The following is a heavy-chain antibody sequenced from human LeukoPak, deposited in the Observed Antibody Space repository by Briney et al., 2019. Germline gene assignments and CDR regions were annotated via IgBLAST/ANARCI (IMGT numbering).Heavy chain of an antibody. CDR3: AKAASSSWPSYYYGMDV. Sequence: GGSLRLSCVASGFTFSNYAMSWVRQTPGKGLEWVSTLSGGSSVTNYADSVKGRFTISRDNSKNTVYLQMSSLRVDDTAVYYCAKAASSSWPSYYYGMDVWGQGTTVTVSS. D-gene: IGHD6-13*01. V-gene: IGHV3-23*01. J-gene: IGHJ6*02. CDR2: LSGGSSVT. CDR1: GFTFSNYA.